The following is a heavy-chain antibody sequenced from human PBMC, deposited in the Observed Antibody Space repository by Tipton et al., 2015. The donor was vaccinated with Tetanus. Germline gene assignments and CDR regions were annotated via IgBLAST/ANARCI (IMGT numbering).Heavy chain of an antibody. J-gene: IGHJ6*02. D-gene: IGHD2-21*01. CDR3: ARLMGHSMDVVDYYYFGMDV. CDR2: IYYTGST. Sequence: GLVKPSETLSLICTVSGGSMNSYYWSWIRQPPGKGLEWIGYIYYTGSTNYNPSLKSGVTISLDTSKNQFSLKLTSVSAADTAVYYCARLMGHSMDVVDYYYFGMDVWGQGTKVTVSS. V-gene: IGHV4-59*01. CDR1: GGSMNSYY.